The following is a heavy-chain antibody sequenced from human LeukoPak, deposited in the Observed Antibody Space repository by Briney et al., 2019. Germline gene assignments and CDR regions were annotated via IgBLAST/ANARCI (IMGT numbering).Heavy chain of an antibody. D-gene: IGHD2-21*01. CDR1: GFTFSSYW. CDR2: IYSGGGT. CDR3: AREIVGTAGAFDI. Sequence: GGSLRLSCAASGFTFSSYWMHWVRQAPGKGLEWVSVIYSGGGTYYADSVKGRFTISRDNSKNTLYLQMNSLRAEDTAVYYCAREIVGTAGAFDIWGQGTMVTVSS. J-gene: IGHJ3*02. V-gene: IGHV3-53*01.